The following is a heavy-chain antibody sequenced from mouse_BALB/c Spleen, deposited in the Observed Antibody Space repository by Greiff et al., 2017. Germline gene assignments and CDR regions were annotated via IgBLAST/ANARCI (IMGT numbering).Heavy chain of an antibody. J-gene: IGHJ3*01. D-gene: IGHD2-4*01. Sequence: VQRVESGAELAKPGASVKMSCKASGYTFTSYWMHWVKQRPGQGLEWIGYINPSTGYTEYNQKFKDKATLTADKSSSTAYMQLSSLTSEDSAVYYCARDDYSWFAYWGQGTLVTVSA. V-gene: IGHV1-7*01. CDR3: ARDDYSWFAY. CDR1: GYTFTSYW. CDR2: INPSTGYT.